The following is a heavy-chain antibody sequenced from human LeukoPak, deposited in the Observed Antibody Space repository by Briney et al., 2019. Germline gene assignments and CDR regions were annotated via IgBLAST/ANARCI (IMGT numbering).Heavy chain of an antibody. Sequence: PGESLRLSCAASGFTFSNAWMNWVRQAPRKGLELVARIRSKGDGETTNYAAPVRGRFTISRDDSKTTLFLQMNSLKIEDTAVYFCVTEVSSYYGMDVWGQGTTVTVSS. V-gene: IGHV3-15*06. CDR3: VTEVSSYYGMDV. CDR2: IRSKGDGETT. CDR1: GFTFSNAW. J-gene: IGHJ6*02.